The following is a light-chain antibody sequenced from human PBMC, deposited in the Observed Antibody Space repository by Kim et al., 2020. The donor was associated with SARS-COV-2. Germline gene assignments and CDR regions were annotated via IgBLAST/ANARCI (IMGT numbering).Light chain of an antibody. V-gene: IGKV3-20*01. CDR1: QSVSSNY. Sequence: SPGERATPSCRASQSVSSNYLAWYQQKPGQAPRLLIFGASSRATGIPDRFSGSGSGTDFTLTISRLEPEDFAVYYCQQYGSSHMYSFGQGTKLEI. J-gene: IGKJ2*03. CDR2: GAS. CDR3: QQYGSSHMYS.